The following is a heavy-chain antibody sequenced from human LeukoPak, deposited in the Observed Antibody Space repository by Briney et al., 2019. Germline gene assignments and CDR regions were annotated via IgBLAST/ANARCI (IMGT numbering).Heavy chain of an antibody. CDR1: GFSFSSYW. CDR3: ARAHHNYYGGCYDH. CDR2: INGDGSTT. J-gene: IGHJ4*02. D-gene: IGHD4-23*01. Sequence: GESLRLSCVASGFSFSSYWMYWVRQAPGKGLVVVYRINGDGSTTHYADSVKGRFTIPRDNAKKTLYLQMHSLRAEDTAVYYCARAHHNYYGGCYDHWGRGTLVTVSS. V-gene: IGHV3-74*01.